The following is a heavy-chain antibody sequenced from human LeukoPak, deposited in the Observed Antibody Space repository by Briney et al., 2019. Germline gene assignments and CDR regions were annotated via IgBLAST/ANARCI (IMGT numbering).Heavy chain of an antibody. CDR2: ISSSSSTI. D-gene: IGHD3-22*01. Sequence: GGSLRLSCAASGFTFSSYSMNWVRQAPGKGLEGVSYISSSSSTIYYADSVKGRFTISRDNAKNSLYLQMNSLRAEDTAVYYCARELGYDSSGCPDYWGQGTLVTVSS. V-gene: IGHV3-48*04. CDR1: GFTFSSYS. J-gene: IGHJ4*02. CDR3: ARELGYDSSGCPDY.